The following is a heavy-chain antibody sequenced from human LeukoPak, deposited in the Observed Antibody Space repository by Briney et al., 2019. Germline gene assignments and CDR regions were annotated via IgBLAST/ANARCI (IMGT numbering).Heavy chain of an antibody. Sequence: PGGSLRLSCAASGFRVSDSFVSWVRQAPGKGLEWISVVYRDGSTYSADSVKGRLTVSRDISRNTLSLQMHSLRADDTAVYYCARLADPTNYYDSTGYYHDSWGQGTLVTVSS. CDR3: ARLADPTNYYDSTGYYHDS. J-gene: IGHJ4*02. CDR1: GFRVSDSF. CDR2: VYRDGST. V-gene: IGHV3-53*01. D-gene: IGHD3-22*01.